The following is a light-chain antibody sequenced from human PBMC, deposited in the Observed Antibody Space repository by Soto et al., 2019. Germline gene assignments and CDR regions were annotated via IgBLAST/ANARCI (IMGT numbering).Light chain of an antibody. V-gene: IGKV3D-20*02. CDR2: GAS. CDR3: QQRSNWPWT. CDR1: QSVSSSY. J-gene: IGKJ1*01. Sequence: IVLKQSPGTLSLSPGERATLSCRASQSVSSSYLAWYQQKPGQAPRLLIYGASSRATGISDRFSGSGSGTDFTLTISSLEPEDFAVYYCQQRSNWPWTFCQG.